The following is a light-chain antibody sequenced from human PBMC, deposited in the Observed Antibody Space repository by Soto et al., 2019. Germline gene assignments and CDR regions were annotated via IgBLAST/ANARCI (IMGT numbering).Light chain of an antibody. V-gene: IGKV2-28*01. CDR3: MQPLQSWT. CDR1: QSLLHSNGYNY. J-gene: IGKJ1*01. Sequence: DIVMTQSPLSLPVTPGEPASISCRSSQSLLHSNGYNYLDWYLQKPGQSPQPLIYLGSNRASGVPDRFSGSGSGTDFTLKISRVEAEDVGVYYCMQPLQSWTFGQGTKV. CDR2: LGS.